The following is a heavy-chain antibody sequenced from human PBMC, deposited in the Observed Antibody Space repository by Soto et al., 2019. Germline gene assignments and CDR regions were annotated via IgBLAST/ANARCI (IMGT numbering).Heavy chain of an antibody. J-gene: IGHJ5*02. Sequence: GGSLRLSCTASGFTFSSYWMHWVRQGPGRELVWVSRINSDESSTMYADSVKGRFTISRDNAKSTLFLQMNSLRDEDTAVYYCAREFCSGGNCYTYYFDPWGQGIPVTVSS. CDR3: AREFCSGGNCYTYYFDP. CDR2: INSDESST. CDR1: GFTFSSYW. V-gene: IGHV3-74*03. D-gene: IGHD2-15*01.